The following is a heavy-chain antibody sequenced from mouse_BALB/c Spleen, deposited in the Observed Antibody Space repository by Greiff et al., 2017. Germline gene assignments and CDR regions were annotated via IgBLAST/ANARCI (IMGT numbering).Heavy chain of an antibody. Sequence: EVKLMESGPELVKPGASVKVSCKASGYSFTDDNMYWVKQSHGKSLEWIGYIGPYNGGTSYNQKFKGKATLTVDKSSSPAFMHLNSLTSEDSAVYYCARTTVVALDYWGQGTTLTVSS. CDR1: GYSFTDDN. V-gene: IGHV1S135*01. CDR2: IGPYNGGT. D-gene: IGHD1-1*01. CDR3: ARTTVVALDY. J-gene: IGHJ2*01.